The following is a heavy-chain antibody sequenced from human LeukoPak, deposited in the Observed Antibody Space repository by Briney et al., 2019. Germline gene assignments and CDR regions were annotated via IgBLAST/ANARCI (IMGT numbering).Heavy chain of an antibody. Sequence: SQTLSLTCVLSGDSVSSNSPTWTWIRQSPSRGLEWLGRTYYRSKWYNDYAVSVKSRITINPDTSKNQFSLHLNSVTPEDTAVYYCARGSHSSSWYFDSWGQGTLVTVSS. V-gene: IGHV6-1*01. J-gene: IGHJ4*02. D-gene: IGHD6-13*01. CDR1: GDSVSSNSPT. CDR2: TYYRSKWYN. CDR3: ARGSHSSSWYFDS.